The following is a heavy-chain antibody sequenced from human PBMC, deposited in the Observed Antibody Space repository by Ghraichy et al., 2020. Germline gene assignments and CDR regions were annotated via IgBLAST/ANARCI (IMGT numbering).Heavy chain of an antibody. V-gene: IGHV4-59*01. Sequence: ETLSLTCTVSGGSISSYYWSWIRQPPGKGLEWIGYIYYSGSTNYNPSLKSRVTISVDTSKNQFSLKLSSVTAADTAVYYCARVKSRLHYFDYWGQGTLVTVSS. CDR3: ARVKSRLHYFDY. D-gene: IGHD6-25*01. CDR1: GGSISSYY. CDR2: IYYSGST. J-gene: IGHJ4*02.